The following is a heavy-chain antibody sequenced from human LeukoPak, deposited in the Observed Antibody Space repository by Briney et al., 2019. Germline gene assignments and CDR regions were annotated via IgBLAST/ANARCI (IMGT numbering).Heavy chain of an antibody. V-gene: IGHV3-74*01. CDR2: ITSDGRST. D-gene: IGHD1-7*01. Sequence: GGSLRLSCVVSGSTFSSTWMHWVRQAPGKGLVWVSRITSDGRSTNYADSVKGRFTISRDNAKNTLYLQMNSLRAEDTAVYYCAKRRGLELLYYYYMDVWGKGTTVTVSS. CDR1: GSTFSSTW. J-gene: IGHJ6*03. CDR3: AKRRGLELLYYYYMDV.